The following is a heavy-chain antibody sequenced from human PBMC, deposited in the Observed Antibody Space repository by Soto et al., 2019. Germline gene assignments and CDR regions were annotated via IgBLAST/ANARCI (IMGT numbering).Heavy chain of an antibody. CDR2: TYYRAKWYN. J-gene: IGHJ4*01. V-gene: IGHV6-1*01. Sequence: SQTLSLTCAISGDSVSSNSAAWNWIRQSPSRGLEWLGRTYYRAKWYNDYAVSVKSRITINPDTSKNQFSLQLNSVTPEDTSVYYCARGGWELLWFYFDYWGHGTLVTVSS. D-gene: IGHD1-26*01. CDR3: ARGGWELLWFYFDY. CDR1: GDSVSSNSAA.